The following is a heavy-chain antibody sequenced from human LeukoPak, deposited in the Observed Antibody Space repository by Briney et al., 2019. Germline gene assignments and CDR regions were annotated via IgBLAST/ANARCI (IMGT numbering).Heavy chain of an antibody. D-gene: IGHD6-6*01. CDR3: ARDHGSSSPDY. V-gene: IGHV3-9*01. CDR2: ISWNSGSI. J-gene: IGHJ4*02. CDR1: GFTFDDYA. Sequence: PGGSLRLSCAASGFTFDDYAMHWVRQAPGKGLEWVSGISWNSGSIGYADSVKGRFTISRDNAKNSQYLQMNSLRAEDTAVYYCARDHGSSSPDYWGQGTLVTVSS.